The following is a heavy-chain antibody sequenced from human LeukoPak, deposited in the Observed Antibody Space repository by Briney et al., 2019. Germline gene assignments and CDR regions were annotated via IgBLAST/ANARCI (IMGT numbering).Heavy chain of an antibody. CDR3: TTDSGHDYGDYKGAFDI. CDR1: GFTFSNAW. J-gene: IGHJ3*02. D-gene: IGHD4-17*01. V-gene: IGHV3-15*01. CDR2: IKSKTDGGTT. Sequence: GGSLRLSCAASGFTFSNAWITWVSQAPGKGLEWVGRIKSKTDGGTTDYAAPVKGRFTISRDDSKNTLYLQMNSLKTEDTGVYYCTTDSGHDYGDYKGAFDIWGQGTMVTVSS.